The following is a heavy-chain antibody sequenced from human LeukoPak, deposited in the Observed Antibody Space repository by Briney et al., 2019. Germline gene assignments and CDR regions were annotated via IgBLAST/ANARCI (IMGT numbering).Heavy chain of an antibody. CDR2: VHPNTGGT. Sequence: GASVKVSCKASGYTFTDYCIHWVRQAPGQGLEWMGWVHPNTGGTNSAQKFQGRVTMTRDTSITTVYMELTSLRSDDTAVYYCARGTAAATAISDFWGQGTLVAVSS. CDR1: GYTFTDYC. D-gene: IGHD1-26*01. CDR3: ARGTAAATAISDF. V-gene: IGHV1-2*02. J-gene: IGHJ4*02.